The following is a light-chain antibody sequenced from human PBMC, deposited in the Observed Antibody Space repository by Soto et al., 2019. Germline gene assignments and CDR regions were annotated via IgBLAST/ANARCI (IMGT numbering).Light chain of an antibody. J-gene: IGKJ1*01. V-gene: IGKV1-39*01. Sequence: DIQMTQSPASLSASVGDRVTITCRASQSITSYLNWYQQKPGKAPQVLIYAAYSLQSGVPSRFSGSGYGTDFTLTISSLQPEDFATYFCQQSYTTPWTVGQGTKVEVK. CDR1: QSITSY. CDR3: QQSYTTPWT. CDR2: AAY.